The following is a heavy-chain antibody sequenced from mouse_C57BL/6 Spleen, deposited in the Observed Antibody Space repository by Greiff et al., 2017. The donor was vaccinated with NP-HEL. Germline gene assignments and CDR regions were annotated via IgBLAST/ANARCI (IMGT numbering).Heavy chain of an antibody. V-gene: IGHV1-80*01. CDR1: GYAFSSYW. Sequence: VQLQESGAELVKPGASVKISCKASGYAFSSYWMNWVKQRPGKGLEWIGQIYPGDGDTNYNGKFKGKATLTADKSSSTAYMQLSSLTSEDSAVYFCAKDGYYGGVYAMDYWGQGTSVTVSS. CDR3: AKDGYYGGVYAMDY. J-gene: IGHJ4*01. D-gene: IGHD2-3*01. CDR2: IYPGDGDT.